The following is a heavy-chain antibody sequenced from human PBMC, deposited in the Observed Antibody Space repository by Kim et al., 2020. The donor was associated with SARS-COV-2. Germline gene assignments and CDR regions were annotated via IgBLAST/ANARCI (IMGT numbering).Heavy chain of an antibody. D-gene: IGHD2-2*01. V-gene: IGHV3-23*01. Sequence: GRFTTARDNSKNTLYLQMNSLRAEDTAVYYCAKLAGGYCSSTSCYGRFDPWGQGTLVTVSS. CDR3: AKLAGGYCSSTSCYGRFDP. J-gene: IGHJ5*02.